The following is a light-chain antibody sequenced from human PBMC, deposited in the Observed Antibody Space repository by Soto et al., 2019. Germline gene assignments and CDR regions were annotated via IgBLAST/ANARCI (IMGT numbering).Light chain of an antibody. Sequence: DIQMTQSPSTLSASVGDRVTITCRASQSINIWLAWYQQKPGKTPKFLIYDASTLKSGVPSRFSGSGSGTEFTLTISSLQPDDFATYYCQQYNTYSYTFAQGTKLEIK. J-gene: IGKJ2*01. CDR1: QSINIW. V-gene: IGKV1-5*01. CDR2: DAS. CDR3: QQYNTYSYT.